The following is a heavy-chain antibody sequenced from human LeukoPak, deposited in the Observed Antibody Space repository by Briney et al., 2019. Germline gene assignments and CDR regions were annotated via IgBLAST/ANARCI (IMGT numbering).Heavy chain of an antibody. J-gene: IGHJ4*02. V-gene: IGHV1-3*01. CDR2: INAGNGNT. D-gene: IGHD2-2*01. CDR3: ERGGRYCSSTSCWTATDY. Sequence: GASVKVSCKASGYTFTSYAMHWVRQAPGQRLEWMGWINAGNGNTKYSQKFQGRVTITRDTSASTAYMELSSLRSEDTAVYYCERGGRYCSSTSCWTATDYWGQGTLVTVSS. CDR1: GYTFTSYA.